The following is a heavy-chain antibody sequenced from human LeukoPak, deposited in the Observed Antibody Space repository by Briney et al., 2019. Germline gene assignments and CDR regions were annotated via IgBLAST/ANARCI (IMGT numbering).Heavy chain of an antibody. V-gene: IGHV3-23*01. J-gene: IGHJ4*02. CDR3: AKDRGGYDQAPFFDY. D-gene: IGHD5-12*01. CDR1: RFTFSSYA. CDR2: ISGSGGST. Sequence: GGSLRLSCAASRFTFSSYAMSWVRQAPGKGLEWVSAISGSGGSTYYADSVKGRFTISRDNSKNTLYLQMNSLRAEDTAVYYCAKDRGGYDQAPFFDYWGQGTLVTVSS.